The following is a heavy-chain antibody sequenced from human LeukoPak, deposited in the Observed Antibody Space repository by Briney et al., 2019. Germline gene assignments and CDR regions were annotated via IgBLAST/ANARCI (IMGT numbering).Heavy chain of an antibody. V-gene: IGHV3-11*04. Sequence: KSGGSLRLSCEASGFSFSNYFISWIRQAPGKGLEWVSYITNSGRSTNYADAVKGRLTISRDNTKKSVYLEMTDLRPEDTAVYYCAREASGNYYVFDSWGQGTLVTVSS. CDR2: ITNSGRST. CDR3: AREASGNYYVFDS. J-gene: IGHJ4*02. CDR1: GFSFSNYF. D-gene: IGHD1-26*01.